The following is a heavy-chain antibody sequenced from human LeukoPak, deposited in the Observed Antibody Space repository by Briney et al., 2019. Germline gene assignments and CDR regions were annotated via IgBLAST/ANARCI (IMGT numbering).Heavy chain of an antibody. V-gene: IGHV3-66*01. D-gene: IGHD2-15*01. CDR3: ARGHSYCSGGSCYGPLIDP. Sequence: ETLSLTCTVSGGSISSYYWSWVRQAPGKGLEWVSVIYSGDRTYYADSVRGRFTISRDNSKNTLYLQMNSLRAEDTAVYYCARGHSYCSGGSCYGPLIDPWGQGTLVTVSS. J-gene: IGHJ5*02. CDR1: GGSISSYY. CDR2: IYSGDRT.